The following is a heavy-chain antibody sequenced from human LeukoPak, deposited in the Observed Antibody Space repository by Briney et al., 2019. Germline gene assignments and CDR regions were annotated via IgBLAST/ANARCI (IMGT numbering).Heavy chain of an antibody. D-gene: IGHD3-22*01. Sequence: PSQTLSLTCTVSGGSISSNCWSWIRQPQGKGLDRNGHIYHSGRTKYNNYLESRVITSVNKSKNQFSLRLRYMPAADTAVYYCARLYDSTDYTNWFDSWGQGTLVTVSS. J-gene: IGHJ5*01. CDR2: IYHSGRT. V-gene: IGHV4-59*13. CDR3: ARLYDSTDYTNWFDS. CDR1: GGSISSNC.